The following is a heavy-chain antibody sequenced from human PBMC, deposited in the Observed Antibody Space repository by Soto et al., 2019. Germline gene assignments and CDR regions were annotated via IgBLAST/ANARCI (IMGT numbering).Heavy chain of an antibody. Sequence: ASVKVSCKASGYTFTGYYMHWVRQAPGQGLEWMGWINPNSGGTNYAQRFQGRVTMTRDTSISTAYMELSRLRSDDTAVYYCARVISSRYYYYGMDVWGQGTTVTVSS. CDR1: GYTFTGYY. J-gene: IGHJ6*02. CDR3: ARVISSRYYYYGMDV. D-gene: IGHD2-21*01. CDR2: INPNSGGT. V-gene: IGHV1-2*02.